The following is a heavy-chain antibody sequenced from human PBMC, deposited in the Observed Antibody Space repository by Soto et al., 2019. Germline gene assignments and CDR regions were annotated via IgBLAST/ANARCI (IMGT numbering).Heavy chain of an antibody. J-gene: IGHJ6*02. CDR1: GGSISGYY. CDR2: IYYSGST. CDR3: AREYPTTTYYYGMDV. V-gene: IGHV4-59*01. D-gene: IGHD1-1*01. Sequence: PSETLSLTCTVSGGSISGYYWSWIRQPPGKGLEWIGYIYYSGSTNYNPSLKSRVTISVDTSKNQFSLKLSSVTAADTAVYYCAREYPTTTYYYGMDVWGQGTTVTVSS.